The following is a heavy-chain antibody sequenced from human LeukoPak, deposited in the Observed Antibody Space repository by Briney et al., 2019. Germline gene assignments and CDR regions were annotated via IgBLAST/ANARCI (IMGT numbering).Heavy chain of an antibody. Sequence: ASVKVSCKASGYTFSNYGFSWVRQAPGQGLEWMGWISVYNGNTNYAQKFQGRVTMTTDTSTRTAFMELRSLRSDDTAVYFCARDEGSGYDSLDYWGQGTLVTASS. V-gene: IGHV1-18*01. CDR1: GYTFSNYG. CDR2: ISVYNGNT. CDR3: ARDEGSGYDSLDY. D-gene: IGHD5-12*01. J-gene: IGHJ4*02.